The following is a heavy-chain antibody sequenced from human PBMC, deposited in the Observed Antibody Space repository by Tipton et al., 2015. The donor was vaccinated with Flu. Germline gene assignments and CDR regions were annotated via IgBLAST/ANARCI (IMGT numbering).Heavy chain of an antibody. CDR3: AKVIPELVAGLDS. V-gene: IGHV3-30*02. CDR2: IRYDGSYK. D-gene: IGHD6-19*01. Sequence: SLRLSCAASGFTFSSYEMNWVRQAPGKGLEWVAIIRYDGSYKYYAESVKGRFTISRDNSKNTLSLQMNSLRPEDTAVYYCAKVIPELVAGLDSWGQGTLVTVSS. J-gene: IGHJ4*02. CDR1: GFTFSSYE.